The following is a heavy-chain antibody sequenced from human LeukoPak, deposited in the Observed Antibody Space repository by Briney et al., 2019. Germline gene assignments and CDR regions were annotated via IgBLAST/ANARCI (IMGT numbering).Heavy chain of an antibody. J-gene: IGHJ4*02. CDR1: GYSFTSNY. Sequence: GASVKVSCKASGYSFTSNYIHWVRQAPGQGLEWMGMIYPRDGSTSYAQKFQGRVTVTRDTSTSTVYMYLSSLRSEDTAVYYCARDSLYGVVDYWGQGTLVTVSS. D-gene: IGHD4-17*01. CDR2: IYPRDGST. CDR3: ARDSLYGVVDY. V-gene: IGHV1-46*01.